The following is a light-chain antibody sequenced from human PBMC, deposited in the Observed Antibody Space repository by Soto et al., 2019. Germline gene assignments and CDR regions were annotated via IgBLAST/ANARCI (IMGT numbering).Light chain of an antibody. CDR2: AAS. V-gene: IGKV1-9*01. CDR1: QGISSY. J-gene: IGKJ4*01. CDR3: QQLNSYLT. Sequence: IHLTQSPSYLSASVGDRVPITCRASQGISSYLGWYQQKPGKAPKLLIYAASTLQSGVPSRFSGSGSGTDLTLTISSLQHEDFAIYYCQQLNSYLTFGGGTKVDI.